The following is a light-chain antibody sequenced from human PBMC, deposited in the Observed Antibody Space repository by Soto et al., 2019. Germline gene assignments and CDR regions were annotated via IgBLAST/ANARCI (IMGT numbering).Light chain of an antibody. V-gene: IGLV7-46*01. J-gene: IGLJ3*02. CDR2: DTS. Sequence: QAVVTQEPSLTVSLGGTVTLTCASSTGAVTSGHHPHWFQQKPGQAPRILIFDTSNRHSWTPARFSGSLLGGQAALTLSGAQPEDEAEYYCLLTFRGPWVFGGGTKLTVL. CDR3: LLTFRGPWV. CDR1: TGAVTSGHH.